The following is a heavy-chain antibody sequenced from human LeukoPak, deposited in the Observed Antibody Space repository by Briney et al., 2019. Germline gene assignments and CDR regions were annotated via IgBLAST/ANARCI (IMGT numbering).Heavy chain of an antibody. CDR2: IYWNDDN. D-gene: IGHD4-17*01. Sequence: KESGPTLVKPTQTLTLTCTFSGFSLSTSGVGVGWIRQPPGKALEWLALIYWNDDNRYSPSLKSRLTITKDTSKNQVVLKITNMDPVDTATYYCAHYGDYRFMYYFDYWGQGTLVTVSS. V-gene: IGHV2-5*01. J-gene: IGHJ4*02. CDR1: GFSLSTSGVG. CDR3: AHYGDYRFMYYFDY.